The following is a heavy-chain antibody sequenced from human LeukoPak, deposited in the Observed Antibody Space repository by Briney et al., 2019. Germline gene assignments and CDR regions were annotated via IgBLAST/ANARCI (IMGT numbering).Heavy chain of an antibody. CDR1: GYSLNSYG. J-gene: IGHJ4*02. D-gene: IGHD3-10*01. V-gene: IGHV1-18*04. CDR2: IGPYNGNT. Sequence: ASVKVSCKASGYSLNSYGISWVRRAPGQGLEWMGSIGPYNGNTNYAQNLQGRVTMTTDTSTSTAYMELRSLRSDDTAVYYCARALYYGSGNFFDYWAQGTLLTVSS. CDR3: ARALYYGSGNFFDY.